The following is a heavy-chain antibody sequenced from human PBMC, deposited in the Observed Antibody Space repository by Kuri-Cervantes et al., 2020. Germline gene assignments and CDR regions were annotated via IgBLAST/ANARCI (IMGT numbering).Heavy chain of an antibody. Sequence: ASVKVSCKASGYTFTSYYMHWVRQAPGQGLEWMGIINPSGGSTSYAQKFQGRVTMTRNTSISTAYMELSSLRSEDTAVYYCARGTTGTSKGINFDYWGQGTLVTVSS. D-gene: IGHD1-1*01. CDR1: GYTFTSYY. CDR3: ARGTTGTSKGINFDY. V-gene: IGHV1-46*01. CDR2: INPSGGST. J-gene: IGHJ4*02.